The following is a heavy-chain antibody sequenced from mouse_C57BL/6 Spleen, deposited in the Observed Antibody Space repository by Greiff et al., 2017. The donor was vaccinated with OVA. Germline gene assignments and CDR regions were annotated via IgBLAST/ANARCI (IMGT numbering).Heavy chain of an antibody. J-gene: IGHJ3*01. CDR2: IDPSDSYT. CDR3: ARERTTVVGAY. CDR1: GYTFTSYW. V-gene: IGHV1-59*01. Sequence: VQLQQSGAELVRPGTSVKLSCKASGYTFTSYWMHWVKQRPGQGLEWIGVIDPSDSYTNYNQKFKGKATLTVDTSASTAYMQLSSLTSEDSAVYYCARERTTVVGAYWGQGTLVTVSA. D-gene: IGHD1-1*01.